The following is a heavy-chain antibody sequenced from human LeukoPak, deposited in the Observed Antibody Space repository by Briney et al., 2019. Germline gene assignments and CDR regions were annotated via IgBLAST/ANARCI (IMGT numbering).Heavy chain of an antibody. CDR1: GFTFSSYG. D-gene: IGHD1-26*01. V-gene: IGHV3-30*02. CDR3: AKDLVGATGDFDY. CDR2: IHHDGSNK. Sequence: PGGSLRLSCAASGFTFSSYGMHWVRQAPGKGLDWVAFIHHDGSNKYYADSVRGRFTISRDNSKNTLYLQMNSLRAEDTAVYYCAKDLVGATGDFDYWGQGTLVTVSS. J-gene: IGHJ4*02.